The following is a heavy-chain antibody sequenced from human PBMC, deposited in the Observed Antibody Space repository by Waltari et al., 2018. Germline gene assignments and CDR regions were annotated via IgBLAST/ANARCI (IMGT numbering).Heavy chain of an antibody. D-gene: IGHD1-1*01. CDR1: GYSFTSYW. CDR2: IYPGYSVT. J-gene: IGHJ6*03. Sequence: EVQLVQSGAEVKKPGESLKISCKGSGYSFTSYWIGWVRQMPGKGLEWMGFIYPGYSVTRYSPSFQGQVTISADKSISTAYLQWSSLKASDTAMYYCARGPRGTRDDYYYYKDVWGKGTTVTVSS. V-gene: IGHV5-51*01. CDR3: ARGPRGTRDDYYYYKDV.